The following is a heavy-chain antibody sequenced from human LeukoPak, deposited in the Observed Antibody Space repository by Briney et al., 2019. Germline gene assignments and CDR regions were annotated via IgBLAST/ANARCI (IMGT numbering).Heavy chain of an antibody. CDR2: IHYNGST. Sequence: SETLSLTCIVSGGSISSYYWSWIRQVPGKGLEWIGYIHYNGSTKYNPSLKSRVTILVDSAKNQFSLKLSSVTAADTAVYSCARGIYDTSGYYSLLWFDPWGRGTLVTVSS. V-gene: IGHV4-59*01. CDR1: GGSISSYY. CDR3: ARGIYDTSGYYSLLWFDP. J-gene: IGHJ5*02. D-gene: IGHD3-22*01.